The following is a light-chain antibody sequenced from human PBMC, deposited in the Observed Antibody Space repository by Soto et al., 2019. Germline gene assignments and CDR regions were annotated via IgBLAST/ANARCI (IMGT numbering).Light chain of an antibody. Sequence: QSVLTQSPSASASLGASVKLTCTLSSGHSSYPIAWHQQQPERGPRYLMKLNSDGSHSKGDGIPDRFSGSSSGAERYLTISSLQSEDEADYYCQTWDTGPQGVFGGGTKLTVL. J-gene: IGLJ2*01. CDR1: SGHSSYP. CDR3: QTWDTGPQGV. CDR2: LNSDGSH. V-gene: IGLV4-69*01.